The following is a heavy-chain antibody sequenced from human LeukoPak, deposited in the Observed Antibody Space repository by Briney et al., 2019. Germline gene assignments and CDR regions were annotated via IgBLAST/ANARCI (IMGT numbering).Heavy chain of an antibody. V-gene: IGHV3-7*01. CDR1: GFTFRNSW. Sequence: GGSLRLSCAASGFTFRNSWMSWVRQAPGKGLEWVANIKQEGTEKNYVDSVKGRFTISRDNARNSLYLQMNSLRAEDTAVYYCARDGGGPLDWGQGTLLTVSS. J-gene: IGHJ4*02. CDR2: IKQEGTEK. D-gene: IGHD3-10*01. CDR3: ARDGGGPLD.